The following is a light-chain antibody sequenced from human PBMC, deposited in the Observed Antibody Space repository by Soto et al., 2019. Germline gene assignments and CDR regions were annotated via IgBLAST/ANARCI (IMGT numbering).Light chain of an antibody. V-gene: IGLV2-14*03. CDR3: SSYTCTSTLYV. J-gene: IGLJ1*01. CDR2: DVS. CDR1: SSDIGGYNY. Sequence: QSALTQPASVSGSPGQSITISCTGTSSDIGGYNYVSWYQQLPGKVPKLIIYDVSNRPSGVSDRFSGSKSGNAASLTISGLQAEDEDDYYCSSYTCTSTLYVFGTGTKLTVL.